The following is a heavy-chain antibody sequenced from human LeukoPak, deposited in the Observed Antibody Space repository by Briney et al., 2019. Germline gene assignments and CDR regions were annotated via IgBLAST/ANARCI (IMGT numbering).Heavy chain of an antibody. D-gene: IGHD1-26*01. CDR2: IYSGDST. CDR3: ARHSRDGTVGATRPYFDY. CDR1: GFTVSTNY. J-gene: IGHJ4*02. V-gene: IGHV3-66*04. Sequence: GGSLRLSCTASGFTVSTNYMSWVRQAPGKGLEWVSVIYSGDSTYYADSVKGRFTISRDNAKNSLYLQMNSLRAEDTAVYYCARHSRDGTVGATRPYFDYWGQGTLVTVSS.